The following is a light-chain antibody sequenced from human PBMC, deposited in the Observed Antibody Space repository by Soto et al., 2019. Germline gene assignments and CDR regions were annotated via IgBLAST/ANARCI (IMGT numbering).Light chain of an antibody. Sequence: QSALTQPRSVSGSPGQSVTISCTGTSSDVGGYNYVSWYQQHPAKAPKLMIYDVSKRPSGVPDRFSGSRSGNTDSLAISGVQAEDGADYYFFFYTGTYTVVFGGGTKLTVL. V-gene: IGLV2-11*01. J-gene: IGLJ3*02. CDR3: FFYTGTYTVV. CDR1: SSDVGGYNY. CDR2: DVS.